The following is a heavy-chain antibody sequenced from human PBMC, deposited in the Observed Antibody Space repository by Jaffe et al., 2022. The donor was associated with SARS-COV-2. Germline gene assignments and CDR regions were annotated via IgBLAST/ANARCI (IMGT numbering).Heavy chain of an antibody. CDR2: IIPIFGTA. J-gene: IGHJ6*03. V-gene: IGHV1-69*01. CDR3: ARDPRVDGSQPFYYYYYMDV. D-gene: IGHD6-19*01. Sequence: QVQLVQSGAEVKKPGSSVKVSCKASGGTFSSYAISWVRQAPGQGLEWMGGIIPIFGTANYAQKFQGRVTITADESTSTAYMELSSLRSEDTAVYYCARDPRVDGSQPFYYYYYMDVWGKGTTVTVSS. CDR1: GGTFSSYA.